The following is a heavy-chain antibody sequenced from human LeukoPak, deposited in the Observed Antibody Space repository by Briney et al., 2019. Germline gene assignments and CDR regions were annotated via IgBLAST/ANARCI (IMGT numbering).Heavy chain of an antibody. CDR3: ARSAYTGGLFDY. J-gene: IGHJ4*02. Sequence: SVKVSCKASGYTFSSYGISWERQAPGQGLEWMGGIIPISGTTNNAQKFQGRVTITADESTSTAYMEPSRLRSEDTAVYYCARSAYTGGLFDYWGQGTLVTVSS. D-gene: IGHD2-8*02. CDR2: IIPISGTT. V-gene: IGHV1-69*13. CDR1: GYTFSSYG.